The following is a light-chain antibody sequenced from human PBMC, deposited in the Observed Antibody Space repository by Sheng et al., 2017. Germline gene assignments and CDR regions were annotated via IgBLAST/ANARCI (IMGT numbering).Light chain of an antibody. CDR1: QGISSY. CDR3: QQYYNYPPLT. Sequence: AIRMTQSPSSLSASTGDRVTITCRASQGISSYLAWYQQKPGKAPKLLIYAASTLQSGVPSRFSGSGSGTDFTLTISSLQSEDFATYYCQQYYNYPPLTFGGGTKVEIK. CDR2: AAS. J-gene: IGKJ4*01. V-gene: IGKV1-8*01.